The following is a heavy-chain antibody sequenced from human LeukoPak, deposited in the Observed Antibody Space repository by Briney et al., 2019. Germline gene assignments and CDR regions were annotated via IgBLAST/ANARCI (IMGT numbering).Heavy chain of an antibody. CDR1: GFTFSSYG. J-gene: IGHJ4*02. Sequence: GGSLRLSCAASGFTFSSYGMSWVRQAPGKGLEWVSAISGSGGSTYYADSVKGRFTISRDNSKNTLYLQMNSLRAEDTAVYYCAKDLGYYDSSGYSFNYFDYWGQGTLVTVSS. V-gene: IGHV3-23*01. CDR3: AKDLGYYDSSGYSFNYFDY. CDR2: ISGSGGST. D-gene: IGHD3-22*01.